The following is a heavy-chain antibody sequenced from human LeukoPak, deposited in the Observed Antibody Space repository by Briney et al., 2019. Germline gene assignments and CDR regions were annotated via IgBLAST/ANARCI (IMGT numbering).Heavy chain of an antibody. CDR3: ARGPYKYDGSGAFDI. J-gene: IGHJ3*02. Sequence: SENLSLTCTVSGDSISSGNYYWSWIRQPAGKGLEWIGRIYTSGSTNYNPSLKSRVTISVVTSKNQFSLKLTSVTAADTAVYYCARGPYKYDGSGAFDIWGQGTMVTVSS. V-gene: IGHV4-61*02. CDR1: GDSISSGNYY. CDR2: IYTSGST. D-gene: IGHD3-22*01.